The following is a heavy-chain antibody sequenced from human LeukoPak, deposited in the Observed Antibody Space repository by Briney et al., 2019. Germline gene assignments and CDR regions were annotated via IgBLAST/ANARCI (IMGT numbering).Heavy chain of an antibody. Sequence: GSSVKVSCKASGGTFISYAISWVRQAPGQGLEWMGRIIPILGIANYAQKFQGRVTITADKSTSTAYMELSSLRSEDTAVYYCARVMLSSSSSYYYYYGMDVWGQGTTVTVSS. CDR3: ARVMLSSSSSYYYYYGMDV. J-gene: IGHJ6*02. CDR2: IIPILGIA. D-gene: IGHD6-6*01. CDR1: GGTFISYA. V-gene: IGHV1-69*04.